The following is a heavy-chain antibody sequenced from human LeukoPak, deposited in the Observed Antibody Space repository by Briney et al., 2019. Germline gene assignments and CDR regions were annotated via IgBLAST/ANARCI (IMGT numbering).Heavy chain of an antibody. Sequence: SETLSLTCAVYGGSFSGYYWSWIRQPPGKGLEWIGYIYHSGSTYYNPSLKSRVTISVDRSKNQFSLKLSSVTAADTAVYYCARSRSPGSDAFDIWGQGTMVTVSS. CDR3: ARSRSPGSDAFDI. J-gene: IGHJ3*02. CDR2: IYHSGST. D-gene: IGHD2-2*01. V-gene: IGHV4-30-2*01. CDR1: GGSFSGYY.